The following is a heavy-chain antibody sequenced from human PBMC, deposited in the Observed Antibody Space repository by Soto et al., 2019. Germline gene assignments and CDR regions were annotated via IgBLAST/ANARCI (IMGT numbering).Heavy chain of an antibody. CDR1: GFSLSTSGVG. Sequence: SGPTLVNPPQTLTLTCTFSGFSLSTSGVGVGWIRQPPGKALEWLALIYWDDDKRYSPSLKSRLTITKDTSKNQVVLTMTNMDPVDTATYYCAHRRGRYFDWLPPGYYSDYWGQGTLVTVSS. CDR3: AHRRGRYFDWLPPGYYSDY. D-gene: IGHD3-9*01. CDR2: IYWDDDK. J-gene: IGHJ4*02. V-gene: IGHV2-5*02.